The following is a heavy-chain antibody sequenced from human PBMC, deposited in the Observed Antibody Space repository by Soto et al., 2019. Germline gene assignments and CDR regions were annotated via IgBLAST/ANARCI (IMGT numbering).Heavy chain of an antibody. J-gene: IGHJ6*02. V-gene: IGHV4-59*08. CDR3: ARRRYYDSSGFQGDRMDV. CDR1: GGSISSYY. D-gene: IGHD3-22*01. Sequence: SETLSLTCTVSGGSISSYYWSWIRQPPGKGLEWSGYIYYSGSTNYNPSLTTRVTIAVDASKTQFSLKLSSVTAAHKAVYYCARRRYYDSSGFQGDRMDVWGQRTTVPVSS. CDR2: IYYSGST.